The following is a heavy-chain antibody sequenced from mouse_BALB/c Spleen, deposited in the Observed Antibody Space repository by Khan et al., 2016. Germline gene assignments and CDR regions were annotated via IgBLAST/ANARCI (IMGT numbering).Heavy chain of an antibody. CDR1: GYSITSDYA. CDR2: ISYSGST. V-gene: IGHV3-2*02. CDR3: ASRNWDVDY. J-gene: IGHJ2*01. D-gene: IGHD4-1*02. Sequence: VQLQESGPGLVKPSQSLSLTCTVTGYSITSDYAWNWIRQFPGNKLEWMGYISYSGSTSYNPSLKSRISINRDTSKNQFFLQLNSVTTEDTATYYCASRNWDVDYWGQGTTLTVSS.